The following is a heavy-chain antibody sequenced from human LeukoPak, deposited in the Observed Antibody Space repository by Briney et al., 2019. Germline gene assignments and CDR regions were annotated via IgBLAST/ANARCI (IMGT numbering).Heavy chain of an antibody. D-gene: IGHD5-18*01. J-gene: IGHJ4*02. V-gene: IGHV1-18*01. CDR2: ISAYNGNT. CDR1: GGTFSSYA. Sequence: ASVKVSCKASGGTFSSYAISWVRQAPGQGLEWMGWISAYNGNTNYAQKLQGRVTMTTDTSTSTAYMELRSLRSDDTAVYYCARDSGLGYSYGRDYWGQGTLVTVSS. CDR3: ARDSGLGYSYGRDY.